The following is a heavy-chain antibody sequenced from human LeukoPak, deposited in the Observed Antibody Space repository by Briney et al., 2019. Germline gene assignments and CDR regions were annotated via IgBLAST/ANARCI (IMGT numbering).Heavy chain of an antibody. V-gene: IGHV3-48*03. CDR2: ITSTSTDI. CDR3: ARNAGYSYGDFDC. J-gene: IGHJ4*02. D-gene: IGHD5-18*01. Sequence: GGSLRLSCAASGFTFSNYEMNWVRQVPGKGLEWVSSITSTSTDIHYADSVKGRFTVSRDNAKNSLYLQMNSLRAEDTAIYYCARNAGYSYGDFDCWGQGTLVTVSS. CDR1: GFTFSNYE.